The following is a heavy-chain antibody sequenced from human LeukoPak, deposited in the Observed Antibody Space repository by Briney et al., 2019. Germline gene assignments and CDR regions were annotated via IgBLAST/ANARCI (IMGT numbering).Heavy chain of an antibody. D-gene: IGHD6-19*01. V-gene: IGHV3-74*01. CDR2: INSDGSST. J-gene: IGHJ4*02. CDR3: ARGRRSGWYFDY. CDR1: GFTFSSYW. Sequence: HPGGSLRLSCAASGFTFSSYWMHWVRQAPGKGLVWVSLINSDGSSTSYADSVKGRFTISRDNAKNTLYLQMNSLRAEDTAVYYCARGRRSGWYFDYWGQGTLVTVSS.